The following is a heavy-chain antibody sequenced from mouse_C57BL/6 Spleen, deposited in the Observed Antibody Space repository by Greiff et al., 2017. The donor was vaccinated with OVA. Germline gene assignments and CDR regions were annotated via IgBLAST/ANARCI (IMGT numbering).Heavy chain of an antibody. CDR3: AVGSGFAY. Sequence: QVQLQQSGAELVRPVSSVKLSCKTSGYTFTSYWMHWVKQRPIQGLEWIGNIDPSDSETHYTQNFKDKATLTVDKSSSTAYMQLSSLTSEDSAVYYCAVGSGFAYWGQGTLVTVSA. CDR2: IDPSDSET. V-gene: IGHV1-52*01. D-gene: IGHD1-1*01. J-gene: IGHJ3*01. CDR1: GYTFTSYW.